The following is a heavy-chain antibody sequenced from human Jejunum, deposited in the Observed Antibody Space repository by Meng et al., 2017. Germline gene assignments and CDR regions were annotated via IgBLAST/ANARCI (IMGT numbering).Heavy chain of an antibody. D-gene: IGHD2-2*01. CDR3: AKDIPVTDCSSTNCPGGPDT. CDR1: GYTFSGYY. V-gene: IGHV1-2*06. CDR2: ISPSSGAT. J-gene: IGHJ5*02. Sequence: VSVKVSRKASGYTFSGYYIHWVRQAPGQGLEWMGRISPSSGATKYAQDFLGRVTMSSDTSIRTAYMELTRLTSDDTAVYYCAKDIPVTDCSSTNCPGGPDTWGQGTPVTVSS.